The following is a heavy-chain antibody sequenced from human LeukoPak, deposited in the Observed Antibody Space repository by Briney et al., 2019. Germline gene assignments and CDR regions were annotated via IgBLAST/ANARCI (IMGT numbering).Heavy chain of an antibody. CDR2: IKEDGSEK. V-gene: IGHV3-7*01. CDR3: TRDPLWFGEFYY. J-gene: IGHJ4*02. CDR1: GFTFSNYW. D-gene: IGHD3-10*01. Sequence: PGGSLRLSCAASGFTFSNYWMSWVRQAPGKGLEWVANIKEDGSEKYYVDSVKGRFTISRDNAKNTLHLQMDSLTVEDTAVYYCTRDPLWFGEFYYWGQGTLVTVSS.